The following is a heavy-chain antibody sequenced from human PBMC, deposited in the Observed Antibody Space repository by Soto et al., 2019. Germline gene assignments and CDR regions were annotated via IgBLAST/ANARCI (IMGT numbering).Heavy chain of an antibody. J-gene: IGHJ6*02. CDR2: IYYSGSA. V-gene: IGHV4-61*01. CDR1: GDSVTSVSDY. D-gene: IGHD3-10*01. Sequence: ETLSLTCTVSGDSVTSVSDYWSWIRQPPGKGLEWIGYIYYSGSADYNPSLGSRVTISIDTSKNQFSLKLTSVTAADTAVYYCARGVGFGYYYYHMGLWGQGTTVTVSS. CDR3: ARGVGFGYYYYHMGL.